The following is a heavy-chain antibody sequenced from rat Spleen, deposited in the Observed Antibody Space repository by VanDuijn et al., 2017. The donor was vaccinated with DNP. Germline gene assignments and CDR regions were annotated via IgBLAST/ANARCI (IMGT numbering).Heavy chain of an antibody. CDR1: GYSITSNY. D-gene: IGHD1-9*01. V-gene: IGHV3-1*01. J-gene: IGHJ1*01. CDR2: INYSGST. Sequence: EVRLQESGPGLVQPSQSLSLTCSVTGYSITSNYWAWIRKFPGNKMEWIGYINYSGSTGYNPSLKSRISITRDTSKNQFFLQLNSVTTEDTAKYYCARGVSSYYGYNSNWYFDCWGPGTAVTVSS. CDR3: ARGVSSYYGYNSNWYFDC.